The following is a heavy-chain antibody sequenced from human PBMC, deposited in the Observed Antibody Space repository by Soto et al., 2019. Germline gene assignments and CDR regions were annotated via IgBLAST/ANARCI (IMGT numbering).Heavy chain of an antibody. CDR3: ASSLSYYYYYMDV. J-gene: IGHJ6*03. Sequence: PGGSLRLSCAASGFTFSSYAMHWVRQAPGKGLEYVSAISSNGGSTYYANSVKGRFTISRDNSKNTLYLQMGSLRAEDMAVYYCASSLSYYYYYMDVWGKGTTVTVSS. CDR1: GFTFSSYA. V-gene: IGHV3-64*01. CDR2: ISSNGGST.